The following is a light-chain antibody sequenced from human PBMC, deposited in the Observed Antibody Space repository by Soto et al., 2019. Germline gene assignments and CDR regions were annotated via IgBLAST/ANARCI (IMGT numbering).Light chain of an antibody. CDR3: QQYDKWPRT. V-gene: IGKV3-15*01. Sequence: MTQSPSTLSASVGDRVTITCRASQSISGWLAWYQQTRGQAPRLLIYGASTRATGVPARFSGSGSGTEFTLTISNLQSEDFAVYHCQQYDKWPRTFGQGTKVDIK. J-gene: IGKJ1*01. CDR1: QSISGW. CDR2: GAS.